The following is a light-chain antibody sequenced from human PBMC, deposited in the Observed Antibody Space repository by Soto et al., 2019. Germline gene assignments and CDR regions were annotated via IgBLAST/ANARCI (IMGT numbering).Light chain of an antibody. Sequence: DIQMTQSPSSLSASVGDRVTMSFRASQSISSYLNWYQQKPGKAPKLLIYDASSLESGVPSRFSGSGSGTEFTLTISSLQPDDFGTYYCQQYNNYWTFGQGTKVDIK. CDR1: QSISSY. CDR3: QQYNNYWT. V-gene: IGKV1-5*01. J-gene: IGKJ1*01. CDR2: DAS.